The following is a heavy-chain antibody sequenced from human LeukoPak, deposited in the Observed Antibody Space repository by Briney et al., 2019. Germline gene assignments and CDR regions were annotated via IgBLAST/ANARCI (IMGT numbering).Heavy chain of an antibody. J-gene: IGHJ6*04. V-gene: IGHV4-34*01. Sequence: PSETLSLTCAVYGGSFSDYYWSWIRQPPGKGLEWIGETNHSGSTNYNPSLKSRVTISVDTSKNQFSLKLSSVTAADTAVYYCASLLGYCSGGSCYSTGNPRHYYSYGMDVWGEGPTVTVSS. CDR1: GGSFSDYY. D-gene: IGHD2-15*01. CDR3: ASLLGYCSGGSCYSTGNPRHYYSYGMDV. CDR2: TNHSGST.